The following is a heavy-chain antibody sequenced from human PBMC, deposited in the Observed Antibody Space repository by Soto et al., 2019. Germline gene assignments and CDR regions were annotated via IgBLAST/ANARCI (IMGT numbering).Heavy chain of an antibody. D-gene: IGHD3-10*01. Sequence: EVQLVESGGGLVQPGGSLRLSCEASGFSFSDYWMHWVRQAPGKGLVWVSRVKYDGGSTSYGDSVKGRFTISRDNAKSTLYLQMNSLRAEDTAVYYCARGLRGEYGTDEWGQGTTVTVSS. CDR2: VKYDGGST. CDR3: ARGLRGEYGTDE. CDR1: GFSFSDYW. V-gene: IGHV3-74*01. J-gene: IGHJ6*02.